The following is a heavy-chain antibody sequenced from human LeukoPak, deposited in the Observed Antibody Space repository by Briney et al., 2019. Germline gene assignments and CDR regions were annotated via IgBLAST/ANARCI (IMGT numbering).Heavy chain of an antibody. CDR1: GGTFSSYA. J-gene: IGHJ6*02. CDR3: ARAFVGAQNYYYYYGMDV. CDR2: IIPIFGTA. Sequence: ASVTVSCKASGGTFSSYAISWVRQAPGQGLEWMGGIIPIFGTANYAQKFQGRVTITADESTSTAYMELGSLRSEDTAVYYCARAFVGAQNYYYYYGMDVWGQGTTVTVSS. V-gene: IGHV1-69*13. D-gene: IGHD1-26*01.